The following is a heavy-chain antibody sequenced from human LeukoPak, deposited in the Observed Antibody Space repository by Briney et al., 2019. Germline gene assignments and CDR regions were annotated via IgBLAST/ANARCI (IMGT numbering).Heavy chain of an antibody. V-gene: IGHV1-2*02. CDR1: GYTFTGYY. J-gene: IGHJ6*03. Sequence: ASVKVSCKASGYTFTGYYMHWVRQAPGQGLELMGWINPNSGGTNYAQKFQGRVTMTRDTSISTAYMELSRLRSDDTAVYYCARDYYDPLDYYYMDVWGKGTTVTVSS. CDR3: ARDYYDPLDYYYMDV. D-gene: IGHD3-22*01. CDR2: INPNSGGT.